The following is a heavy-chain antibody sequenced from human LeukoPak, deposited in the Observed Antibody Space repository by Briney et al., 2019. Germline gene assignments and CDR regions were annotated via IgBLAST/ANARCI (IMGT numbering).Heavy chain of an antibody. CDR1: GGSISSYY. D-gene: IGHD3-9*01. J-gene: IGHJ4*02. CDR3: ARKRSFDL. CDR2: IYYSESA. Sequence: SETLSLTCGVSGGSISSYYWSWIRQPPGERLEWIGCIYYSESATYNPSLKSRVTISLDTSKNQFFLKLSSVTAADTAVYYCARKRSFDLWGQGTLVTVSS. V-gene: IGHV4-59*01.